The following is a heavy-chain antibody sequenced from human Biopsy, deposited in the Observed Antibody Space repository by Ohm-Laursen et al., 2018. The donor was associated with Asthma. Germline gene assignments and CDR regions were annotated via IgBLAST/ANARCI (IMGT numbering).Heavy chain of an antibody. CDR2: IKHDGSEK. J-gene: IGHJ1*01. Sequence: SLRLSCSASGFTCGDYWMSWVRQGPGQGLERVANIKHDGSEKNHEDSLKGRFIISRDNAKNLLFLQMNSLRTEDTAVYYCARTFHFWSPYHAEHYQLWGQGTLVTVSS. CDR3: ARTFHFWSPYHAEHYQL. CDR1: GFTCGDYW. V-gene: IGHV3-7*01. D-gene: IGHD3-3*01.